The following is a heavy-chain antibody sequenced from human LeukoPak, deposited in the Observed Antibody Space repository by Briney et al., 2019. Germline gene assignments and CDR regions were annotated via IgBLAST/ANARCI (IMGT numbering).Heavy chain of an antibody. Sequence: ASVKVSCKASGYTFTGYYMHWVRQAPGQGLEWMGWINPNSGGTNYAQKFQGRVTMTRDTSISTAYMELSRLRSDDTAVYYCARDPPLTTYYYDSSGYNFDYWGQGTLVTVSS. D-gene: IGHD3-22*01. J-gene: IGHJ4*02. CDR3: ARDPPLTTYYYDSSGYNFDY. CDR1: GYTFTGYY. CDR2: INPNSGGT. V-gene: IGHV1-2*02.